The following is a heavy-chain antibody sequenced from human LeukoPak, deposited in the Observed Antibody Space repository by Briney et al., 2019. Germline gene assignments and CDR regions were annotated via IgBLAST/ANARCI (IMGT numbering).Heavy chain of an antibody. CDR3: ARRTPEYTNRWYFDL. Sequence: GESLKISCKGSGYSFTSYWIGWVRQMPGKGLEWMGIIYPGDSDTRYSPSFQGQVTISADKSINTTFVQWSSLKASDTAIYYCARRTPEYTNRWYFDLWGRGALVTVSS. V-gene: IGHV5-51*01. J-gene: IGHJ2*01. CDR1: GYSFTSYW. D-gene: IGHD6-6*01. CDR2: IYPGDSDT.